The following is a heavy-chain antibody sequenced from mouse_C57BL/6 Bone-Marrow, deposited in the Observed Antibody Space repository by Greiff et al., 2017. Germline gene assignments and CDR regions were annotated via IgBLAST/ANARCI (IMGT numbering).Heavy chain of an antibody. D-gene: IGHD1-1*01. Sequence: QVQLQQPGAELVMPGASVKLSCTASGYTFTSYWMPWVKQRPGQGLEWIGEIDPSDSYTNYNQKFKGKFTLTVDKSSSTAYMQLSSLTSEDSAVYYCSRGYYGSSFWFAYWGQGTLVTVSA. CDR1: GYTFTSYW. V-gene: IGHV1-69*01. CDR3: SRGYYGSSFWFAY. CDR2: IDPSDSYT. J-gene: IGHJ3*01.